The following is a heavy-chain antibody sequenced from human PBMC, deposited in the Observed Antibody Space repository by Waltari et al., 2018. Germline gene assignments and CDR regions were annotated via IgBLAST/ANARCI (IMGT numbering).Heavy chain of an antibody. CDR3: ARPLRGAEYFQH. Sequence: QVQLVQSGAEVKKPGSSVKVSCKASGGTFSSYAISWVRQAPGQGLEWMGGFIPIFGTANYARKFQGIVTITADESTSTAYMELSSLRSEDTAVYYCARPLRGAEYFQHWGQGTLVTVSS. V-gene: IGHV1-69*01. J-gene: IGHJ1*01. CDR1: GGTFSSYA. D-gene: IGHD3-10*01. CDR2: FIPIFGTA.